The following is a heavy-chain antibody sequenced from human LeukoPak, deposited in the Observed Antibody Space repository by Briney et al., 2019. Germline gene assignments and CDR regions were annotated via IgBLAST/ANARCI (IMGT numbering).Heavy chain of an antibody. D-gene: IGHD3-22*01. V-gene: IGHV3-21*01. CDR3: AREGSYYDSSGYSRYDAFDI. J-gene: IGHJ3*02. CDR1: GFTFSSYS. Sequence: PGGSLRLSCAASGFTFSSYSMNWVRQAPGKGLEWVSSISSSSSYIYYADSVKGRFTISRDNAKNSLYLQMNSLRAEDTAVYYCAREGSYYDSSGYSRYDAFDIWGQGTMVTVSS. CDR2: ISSSSSYI.